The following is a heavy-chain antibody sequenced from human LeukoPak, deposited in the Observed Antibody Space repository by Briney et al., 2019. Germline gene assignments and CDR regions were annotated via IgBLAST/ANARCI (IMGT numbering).Heavy chain of an antibody. CDR2: ISGCGGSK. V-gene: IGHV3-23*01. J-gene: IGHJ4*02. CDR3: AKDRSGWELLERFDY. D-gene: IGHD1-26*01. CDR1: GFTFSSYA. Sequence: GGSLRLSCAASGFTFSSYAMSWVRQAPGKGLEWVSAISGCGGSKYDADSVKGRFTISRDNSKNPLYLQMNSLRAEDTAVYYCAKDRSGWELLERFDYWGQGTLVTVSS.